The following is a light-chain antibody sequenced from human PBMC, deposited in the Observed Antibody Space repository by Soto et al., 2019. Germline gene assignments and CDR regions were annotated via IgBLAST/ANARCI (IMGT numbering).Light chain of an antibody. Sequence: DIQMTQSPSTLSASVGDRVTITCRASESIDTWLAWHQQKPGKAPKLLISKASSLESGVPSRFSGSGSGTEFTLTISSLQPDDFATYYCQQYNSYRAFGQGTKVE. V-gene: IGKV1-5*03. CDR1: ESIDTW. CDR3: QQYNSYRA. J-gene: IGKJ1*01. CDR2: KAS.